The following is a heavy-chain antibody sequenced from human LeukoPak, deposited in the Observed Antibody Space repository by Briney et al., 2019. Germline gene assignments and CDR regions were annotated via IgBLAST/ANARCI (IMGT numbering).Heavy chain of an antibody. CDR1: GFTFSSYS. CDR2: ISSSSSYI. V-gene: IGHV3-21*01. CDR3: ARSTYYYYSSVYSPSLSFDY. D-gene: IGHD3-22*01. Sequence: GGSLRLSCAASGFTFSSYSMNWVRQAPGKGLEWVSSISSSSSYIYYADSVKGRFTISRDNAKNSLYLQMNSLRAEDTAVYYCARSTYYYYSSVYSPSLSFDYWGQETLVTVPS. J-gene: IGHJ4*02.